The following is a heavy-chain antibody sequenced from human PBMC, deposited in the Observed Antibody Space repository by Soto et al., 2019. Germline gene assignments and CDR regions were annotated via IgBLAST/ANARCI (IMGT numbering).Heavy chain of an antibody. Sequence: SETLFLTCTVSGCPISSGGYYWSWIRQHPGKSLEWIGYIYYSGSTYYNPSLKSRVTISVDTSKNQFSLKLSSVTAADTAVYYCARYYDSSGYYPPPYYYYGMDVWGQGTTVTVSS. D-gene: IGHD3-22*01. V-gene: IGHV4-31*03. CDR2: IYYSGST. J-gene: IGHJ6*02. CDR1: GCPISSGGYY. CDR3: ARYYDSSGYYPPPYYYYGMDV.